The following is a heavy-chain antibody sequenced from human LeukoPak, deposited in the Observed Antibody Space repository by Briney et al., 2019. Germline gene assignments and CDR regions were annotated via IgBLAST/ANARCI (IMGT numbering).Heavy chain of an antibody. D-gene: IGHD3-16*01. CDR2: IKQDGSEK. V-gene: IGHV3-7*01. J-gene: IGHJ3*02. Sequence: GGSLRLSCAASGFTFSSYEMNWVRQAPGKGLEWVANIKQDGSEKYYVDSVKGRFTISRDNAKNSLYLQMNSLRAEDTAVYYCARALYLTWGAFDIWGQGTMVAVSS. CDR1: GFTFSSYE. CDR3: ARALYLTWGAFDI.